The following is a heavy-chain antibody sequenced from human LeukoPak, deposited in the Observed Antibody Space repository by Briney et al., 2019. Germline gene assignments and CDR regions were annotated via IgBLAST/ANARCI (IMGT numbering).Heavy chain of an antibody. CDR3: ARVLCGGDCYSDH. J-gene: IGHJ4*02. D-gene: IGHD2-21*02. CDR1: GYTFTSYY. V-gene: IGHV1-46*01. Sequence: ASVKVSCKASGYTFTSYYMHWVRQAPGQGLEWMGIINPSGGSKSYAQKFQGRVTMTRDTSTSTVYMELSSLRSEDTAVYYCARVLCGGDCYSDHWGQGTLVTVSS. CDR2: INPSGGSK.